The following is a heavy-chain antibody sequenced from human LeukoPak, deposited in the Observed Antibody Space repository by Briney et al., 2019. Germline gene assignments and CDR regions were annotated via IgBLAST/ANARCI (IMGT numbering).Heavy chain of an antibody. CDR2: INHSGST. D-gene: IGHD3-16*01. J-gene: IGHJ4*02. V-gene: IGHV4-34*01. CDR1: GGSFSGYY. Sequence: RSSETLSLTCAVYGGSFSGYYWSWIRQPPGKGLEWIGEINHSGSTNYNPSLKSRVTISVDTSKNQFSLKLSSVTAADTAVYYCRGTPSNFDYWGQGTLVTVSS. CDR3: RGTPSNFDY.